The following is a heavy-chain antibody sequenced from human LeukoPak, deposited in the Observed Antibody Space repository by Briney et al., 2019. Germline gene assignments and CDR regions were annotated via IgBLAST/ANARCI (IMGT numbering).Heavy chain of an antibody. CDR3: AREIVFNDFWSGSYNDY. V-gene: IGHV3-21*01. Sequence: GGSLRLSCAASGFTFSTYNMNWVRRAPGKGLEWVSSISSSGTYLYYADSMKGRFTISRDNAKNSLYLQMNSLRAEDTAVYYCAREIVFNDFWSGSYNDYWGQGTLVTVSS. CDR2: ISSSGTYL. D-gene: IGHD3-3*01. J-gene: IGHJ4*02. CDR1: GFTFSTYN.